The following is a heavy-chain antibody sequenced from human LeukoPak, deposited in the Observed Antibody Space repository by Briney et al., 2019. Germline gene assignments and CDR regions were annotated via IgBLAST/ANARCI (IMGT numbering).Heavy chain of an antibody. CDR2: IYYSGST. Sequence: PSETLPLTCTVSGGSISSSSYYWGWIRQPPGKGLEWIGSIYYSGSTYYNPSLKSRVTISVDTSKNQFSLKLSSVTAADTAVYYCARDPAGYDSSGQSAFDIWGQGTMVTVSS. CDR1: GGSISSSSYY. CDR3: ARDPAGYDSSGQSAFDI. J-gene: IGHJ3*02. D-gene: IGHD3-22*01. V-gene: IGHV4-39*07.